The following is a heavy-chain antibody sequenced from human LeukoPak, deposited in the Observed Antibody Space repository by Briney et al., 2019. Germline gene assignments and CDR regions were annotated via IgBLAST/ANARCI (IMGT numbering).Heavy chain of an antibody. Sequence: GGSLRLSCAASGFTFSSYGMHWVRQASGKGLEWVAVISYDGSNKYYADSVKGRFTISRDNSKNTLYLQMNSLSAEDTAVYYCAKDGGYCSSTSCSPYYYYGMDVWGQGTTVTVSS. D-gene: IGHD2-2*01. J-gene: IGHJ6*02. CDR2: ISYDGSNK. CDR1: GFTFSSYG. CDR3: AKDGGYCSSTSCSPYYYYGMDV. V-gene: IGHV3-30*18.